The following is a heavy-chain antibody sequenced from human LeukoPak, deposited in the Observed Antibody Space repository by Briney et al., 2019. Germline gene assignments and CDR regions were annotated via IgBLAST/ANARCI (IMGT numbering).Heavy chain of an antibody. CDR2: ISGGGERA. D-gene: IGHD6-19*01. CDR3: GKDGGQYSSGPEFDP. J-gene: IGHJ5*02. CDR1: GILFSNTA. V-gene: IGHV3-23*01. Sequence: GGSLRLSCAASGILFSNTAMNWARQSPGRGLEWVSAISGGGERAFYADSVKGRFTISRDNSKNMLYLQMNSLTADDTAIYYCGKDGGQYSSGPEFDPRGQGALVTVSS.